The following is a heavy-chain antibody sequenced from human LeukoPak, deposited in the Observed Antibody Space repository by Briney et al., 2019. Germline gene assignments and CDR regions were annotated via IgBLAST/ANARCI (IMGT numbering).Heavy chain of an antibody. V-gene: IGHV4-59*10. D-gene: IGHD6-13*01. Sequence: PSETLSLTCAVYGGSFSGYYWSWIRQPPGKGLEWIGRIYTSGSTNYNPSLKSRVTMSVDTSKNQFSLKLSSVTAADTAVYYCARTGYSSQIDYWGQGTLVTVSS. J-gene: IGHJ4*02. CDR1: GGSFSGYY. CDR3: ARTGYSSQIDY. CDR2: IYTSGST.